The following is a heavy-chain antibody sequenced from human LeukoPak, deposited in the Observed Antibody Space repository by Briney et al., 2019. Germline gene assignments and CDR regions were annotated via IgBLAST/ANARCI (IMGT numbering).Heavy chain of an antibody. V-gene: IGHV1-69*05. CDR3: ARGDYYGSESYWHTKWFDP. J-gene: IGHJ5*02. D-gene: IGHD3-10*01. CDR2: IIPVFGTA. CDR1: GGTFNRHV. Sequence: SVKVSCKASGGTFNRHVISWVRQAPGQGREWMGGIIPVFGTANYAQKFQGRVTITTDESTTTAYMEMSSLRSEDTAVYYCARGDYYGSESYWHTKWFDPWGQGTLVTVSS.